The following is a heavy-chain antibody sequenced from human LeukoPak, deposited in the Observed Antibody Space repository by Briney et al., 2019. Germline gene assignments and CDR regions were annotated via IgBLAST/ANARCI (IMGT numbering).Heavy chain of an antibody. Sequence: SEILSLTCTVSGGSISYYYWSWIRQSPGKGLEWIGYIYYSGTTNYNPSLKSRVTISVDTSKNQFSLQLRSVTAADTAVYYCAREDPQTTVPEGMDVWGQGTTVTVSS. CDR1: GGSISYYY. D-gene: IGHD4-17*01. J-gene: IGHJ6*02. V-gene: IGHV4-59*01. CDR2: IYYSGTT. CDR3: AREDPQTTVPEGMDV.